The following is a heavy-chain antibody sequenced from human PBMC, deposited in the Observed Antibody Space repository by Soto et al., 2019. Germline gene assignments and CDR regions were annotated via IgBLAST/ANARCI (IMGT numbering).Heavy chain of an antibody. V-gene: IGHV3-23*01. CDR3: GKERRGSGWSVCNY. J-gene: IGHJ4*02. CDR2: ISGSGDSA. CDR1: GFPFRDYA. Sequence: VQLLESGGGLVQPGGSLRLSGAASGFPFRDYAMNWVRQAPGKGLEWVSDISGSGDSARYADSARGRFTISRDNSRNTLYLQMNSLRVDDTAVYYCGKERRGSGWSVCNYWGQGTLVTVSS. D-gene: IGHD6-19*01.